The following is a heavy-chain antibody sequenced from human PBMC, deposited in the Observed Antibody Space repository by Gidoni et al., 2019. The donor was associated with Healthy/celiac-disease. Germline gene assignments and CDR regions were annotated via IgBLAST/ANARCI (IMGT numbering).Heavy chain of an antibody. V-gene: IGHV3-23*01. J-gene: IGHJ5*02. CDR1: GFTFSSYA. CDR2: ISGSGCST. CDR3: AKTPSGSYYENWFDP. Sequence: EVQLLESGGGLVQPGGSLRLSCAASGFTFSSYAMSWVRQAPGKGLEWVSAISGSGCSTYYADSVKGRFTISRDNSKNTLYLQMNSLRAEDTAVYYCAKTPSGSYYENWFDPWGQGTLVTVSS. D-gene: IGHD1-26*01.